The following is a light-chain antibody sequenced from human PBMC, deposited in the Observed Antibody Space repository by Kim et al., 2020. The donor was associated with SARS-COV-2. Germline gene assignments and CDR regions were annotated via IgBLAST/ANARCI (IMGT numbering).Light chain of an antibody. Sequence: ASIGDRVTITCRASQRIRSNLNWFQQKPGRAPKLLISLVSTLQTGVPSRFSGSGSETEFTLTISGLQRDDFATYFCQQNNTTPSTFGQGTQVDIK. J-gene: IGKJ1*01. CDR2: LVS. V-gene: IGKV1-39*01. CDR3: QQNNTTPST. CDR1: QRIRSN.